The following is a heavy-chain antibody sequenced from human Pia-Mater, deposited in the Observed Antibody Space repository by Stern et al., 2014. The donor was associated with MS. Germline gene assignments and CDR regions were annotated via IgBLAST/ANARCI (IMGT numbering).Heavy chain of an antibody. CDR3: DGYASWVDY. J-gene: IGHJ4*02. CDR2: IYYSGST. V-gene: IGHV4-39*01. CDR1: GCSISSSSYY. D-gene: IGHD5-18*01. Sequence: QLQLQESGPGLVKPSETLSLTCTVSGCSISSSSYYWGWIRQPPGKGLEWIGRIYYSGSTYYNPSLKSRVTLYVDTSKNPFSLKLSSVTAADTAVYYCDGYASWVDYWGQGTLVTVSS.